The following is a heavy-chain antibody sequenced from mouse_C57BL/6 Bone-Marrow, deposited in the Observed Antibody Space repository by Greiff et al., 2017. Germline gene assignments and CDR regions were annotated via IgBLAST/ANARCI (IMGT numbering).Heavy chain of an antibody. V-gene: IGHV1-53*01. J-gene: IGHJ4*01. CDR2: ITPSTGGT. CDR3: ARGAY. D-gene: IGHD3-1*01. CDR1: GYTFTSYW. Sequence: QVQLQQPGTELVKPGASVKLSCKASGYTFTSYWMHWVKQRPGPGLEWIGKITPSTGGTHSKEKFKRKATLTVDKSSSTAYMQVSSLTSEDSAVYYSARGAYWGQGTTITVSA.